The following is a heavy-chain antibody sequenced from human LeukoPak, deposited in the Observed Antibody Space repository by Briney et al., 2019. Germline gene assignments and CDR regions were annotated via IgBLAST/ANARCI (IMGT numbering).Heavy chain of an antibody. D-gene: IGHD6-6*01. J-gene: IGHJ3*02. CDR3: ARVGDSSSVNGDAFDI. V-gene: IGHV4-39*07. Sequence: ASETLSLTCTVSGGSISSSSYYWGWIRQPPGKGLEWIGSIYYSGSTYYNPSLKSRVTISVDTSKNQFSLKLSSVTAADTAVYYCARVGDSSSVNGDAFDIWGQGTMVTISS. CDR1: GGSISSSSYY. CDR2: IYYSGST.